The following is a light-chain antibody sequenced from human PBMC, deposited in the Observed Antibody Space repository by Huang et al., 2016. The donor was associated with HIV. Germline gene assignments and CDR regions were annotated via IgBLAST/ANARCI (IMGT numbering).Light chain of an antibody. CDR2: GAS. J-gene: IGKJ2*01. Sequence: EIVMTQSPALSVSPGERATLSCGASQSVGSKLAWYQQKAGQAPRLLFFGASTRAAGIPARFSGSGSGTEFTLTISSLQSEDLAVYYCQQYNDWLFTFGQWTKVET. V-gene: IGKV3-15*01. CDR1: QSVGSK. CDR3: QQYNDWLFT.